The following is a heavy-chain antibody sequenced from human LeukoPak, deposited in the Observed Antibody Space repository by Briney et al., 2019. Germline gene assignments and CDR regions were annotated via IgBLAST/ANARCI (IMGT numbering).Heavy chain of an antibody. D-gene: IGHD5-24*01. CDR1: GFTFSSYE. CDR2: ISSSGSTI. V-gene: IGHV3-48*03. J-gene: IGHJ4*02. Sequence: GGSLRLSCAASGFTFSSYEMNWVRQAPGKGLEWVSYISSSGSTIYYADSVRGRFTISRDNAKNSLYLQMNSLRAKDTAVYYCAREVARWLQYYFDYWGQGTLVTVSS. CDR3: AREVARWLQYYFDY.